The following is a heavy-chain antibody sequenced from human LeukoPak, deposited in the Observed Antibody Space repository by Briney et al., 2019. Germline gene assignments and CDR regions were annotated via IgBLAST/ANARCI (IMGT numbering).Heavy chain of an antibody. J-gene: IGHJ3*02. CDR3: ARADVDSVIGAFDI. Sequence: SETLSLTCTVSGGSISSYYWSWIRQPAGKGLEWIGRIYTSGSTNYNPSLKSRVTMPVDTSKNQFSLKLSSLTAADTAVYYCARADVDSVIGAFDIWGQGTMVTVSS. D-gene: IGHD2-21*01. CDR2: IYTSGST. CDR1: GGSISSYY. V-gene: IGHV4-4*07.